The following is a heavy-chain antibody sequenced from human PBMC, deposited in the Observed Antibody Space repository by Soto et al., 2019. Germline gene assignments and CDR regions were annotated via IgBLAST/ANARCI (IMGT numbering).Heavy chain of an antibody. D-gene: IGHD2-15*01. J-gene: IGHJ5*02. V-gene: IGHV4-30-4*01. Sequence: PSSTLSLTSTVCVVCMTSSDYYVTLIGQPPVNVLDCIWYIYYSGSTYYNPSLKSRVTISLDTSKNQFSLKLSSVTAADTAVYYVARGAHCSRGSCDNNDPSLIFDPWRQGTLVTVSS. CDR3: ARGAHCSRGSCDNNDPSLIFDP. CDR1: VVCMTSSDYY. CDR2: IYYSGST.